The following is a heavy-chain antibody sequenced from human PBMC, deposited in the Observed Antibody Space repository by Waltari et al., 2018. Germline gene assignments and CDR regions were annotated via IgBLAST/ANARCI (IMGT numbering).Heavy chain of an antibody. D-gene: IGHD5-18*01. CDR1: GLTFSSYE. J-gene: IGHJ4*02. CDR3: ARGRGYSFFDF. CDR2: ISNSGRTT. Sequence: EVQLVESGGGLVPPGGSLRLSCAVSGLTFSSYEMNWVRQAPGKGLEWVSYISNSGRTTYYADSVKGRFSISRDNAKNSLFLQMNSLRAEDTAVYYCARGRGYSFFDFWGQGSLVTVSS. V-gene: IGHV3-48*03.